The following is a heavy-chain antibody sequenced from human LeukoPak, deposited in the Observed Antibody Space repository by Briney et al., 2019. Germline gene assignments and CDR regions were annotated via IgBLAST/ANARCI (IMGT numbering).Heavy chain of an antibody. D-gene: IGHD2-2*01. V-gene: IGHV3-15*01. CDR1: GFTFNNFG. CDR3: TTDPNIVVVPAAMLGGDY. Sequence: GGSLRLSCAASGFTFNNFGMQWVRQAPGKGLEWVGRIKSKTDGGTTDYAAPVKGRFTISRDDSKNTLYLQMNSLKTEDTAVYYCTTDPNIVVVPAAMLGGDYWGQGTLVTVSS. CDR2: IKSKTDGGTT. J-gene: IGHJ4*02.